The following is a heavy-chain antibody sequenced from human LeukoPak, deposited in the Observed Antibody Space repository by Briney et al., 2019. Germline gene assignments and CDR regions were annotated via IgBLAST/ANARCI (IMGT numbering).Heavy chain of an antibody. V-gene: IGHV3-23*01. CDR2: ISGSGGST. D-gene: IGHD6-19*01. J-gene: IGHJ3*02. Sequence: GGSLRFSCAASGFTFSDYYMSWVRQAPGKGLEWVSAISGSGGSTYYADSVKGRFTISRDNSKNTLYLQMNSLRAEDTAVYYCAKDRSSGWTRDAFDIWGQGTMVTVSS. CDR3: AKDRSSGWTRDAFDI. CDR1: GFTFSDYY.